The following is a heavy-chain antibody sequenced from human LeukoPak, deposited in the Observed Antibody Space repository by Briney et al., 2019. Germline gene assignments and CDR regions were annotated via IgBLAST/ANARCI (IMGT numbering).Heavy chain of an antibody. CDR2: IYSGGST. V-gene: IGHV3-53*01. J-gene: IGHJ2*01. D-gene: IGHD6-13*01. CDR1: GFTVSSNY. Sequence: GGSLRLSCAASGFTVSSNYMSWVRQAPGKGLEWVSVIYSGGSTYYADSVKGRFTIPRDNSKNTLYLQMNSLRAEDTAVYYCARAAYSSTWYSRYFDLWGRGTLVTVSS. CDR3: ARAAYSSTWYSRYFDL.